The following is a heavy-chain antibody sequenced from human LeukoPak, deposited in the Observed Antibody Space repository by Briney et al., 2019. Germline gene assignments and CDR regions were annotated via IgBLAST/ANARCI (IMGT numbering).Heavy chain of an antibody. D-gene: IGHD6-19*01. V-gene: IGHV3-23*01. Sequence: VGSLRLSCAASGFTFSNYAMNWVRQAPGKGLEWVSTISGNGGSTYYADSVKGRFTISRDNSKNTLYLQMNSLRAEDTAVYYCAKEGSSGWWYLDLWGRGTLVTVSS. CDR1: GFTFSNYA. CDR3: AKEGSSGWWYLDL. CDR2: ISGNGGST. J-gene: IGHJ2*01.